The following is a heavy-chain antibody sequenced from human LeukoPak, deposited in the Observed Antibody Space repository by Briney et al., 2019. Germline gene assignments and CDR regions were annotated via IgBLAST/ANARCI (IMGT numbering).Heavy chain of an antibody. CDR3: ARGHSEDYGYTLFDY. V-gene: IGHV1-69*06. D-gene: IGHD4-17*01. CDR2: IIPMFDTA. J-gene: IGHJ4*02. CDR1: GGTFSSYP. Sequence: SVKVSCKASGGTFSSYPISWVRQAPGQGLEWMGGIIPMFDTADFAQKFQGRVTITADTSTSTAYMQLSSLRSEDTAVYYCARGHSEDYGYTLFDYWGQGTLVTVSS.